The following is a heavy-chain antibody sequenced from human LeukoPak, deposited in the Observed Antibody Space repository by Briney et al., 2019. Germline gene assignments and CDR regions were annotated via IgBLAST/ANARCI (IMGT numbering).Heavy chain of an antibody. CDR3: AREYLVGATRARGITWFDP. J-gene: IGHJ5*02. Sequence: SQTLSLTCAISGDSVSSNSAAWNWIRQSPSRGLEWLGRTYYRSKWYNDYAVSVKSRIIINPDTSKNQFSLQLNSVTPEDTAVYYCAREYLVGATRARGITWFDPWGQGTLVTVSS. CDR2: TYYRSKWYN. CDR1: GDSVSSNSAA. D-gene: IGHD1-26*01. V-gene: IGHV6-1*01.